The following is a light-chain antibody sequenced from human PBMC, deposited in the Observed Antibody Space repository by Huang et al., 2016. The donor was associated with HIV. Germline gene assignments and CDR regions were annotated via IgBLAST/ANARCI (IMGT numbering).Light chain of an antibody. V-gene: IGKV3-15*01. J-gene: IGKJ4*01. CDR3: QQYNDWPPLT. CDR1: HSVDSD. Sequence: EIEMTQSPATLSVSPGERATLSCRASHSVDSDLAWYQQTPGQAPRLLNYDASTRATGISAKFNGTGSGTEFSLSITNLQSEDFAVYYCQQYNDWPPLTFGGGTKVEI. CDR2: DAS.